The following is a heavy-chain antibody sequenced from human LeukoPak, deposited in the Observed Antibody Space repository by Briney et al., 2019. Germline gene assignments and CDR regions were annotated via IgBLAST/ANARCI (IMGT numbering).Heavy chain of an antibody. J-gene: IGHJ4*02. CDR3: ATVIRFGELSFIAIDY. V-gene: IGHV1-24*01. D-gene: IGHD3-10*01. Sequence: ASVKVSCKASGYTFTSYGISWVRQAPGQGLEWMGGFDPEDGETIYAQKFQGRVTMTEDTSTDTAYMELSSLRSEDTAVYYCATVIRFGELSFIAIDYWGQGTLVTVSS. CDR2: FDPEDGET. CDR1: GYTFTSYG.